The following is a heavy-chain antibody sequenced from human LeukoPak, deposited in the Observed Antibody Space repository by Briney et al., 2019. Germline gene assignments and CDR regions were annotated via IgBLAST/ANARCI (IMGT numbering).Heavy chain of an antibody. J-gene: IGHJ6*03. CDR1: GGSFSGYY. V-gene: IGHV4-34*01. CDR3: ARHVPYYDILTGYWYYYYYMDV. D-gene: IGHD3-9*01. Sequence: PSETLSLTCAVYGGSFSGYYWSWIRQPPGKGLEWIGEINHSGSTNYNPSLKSRVTISVDTSKNQFSLKLSSVTAADTAVYYCARHVPYYDILTGYWYYYYYMDVWGKGTTVTISS. CDR2: INHSGST.